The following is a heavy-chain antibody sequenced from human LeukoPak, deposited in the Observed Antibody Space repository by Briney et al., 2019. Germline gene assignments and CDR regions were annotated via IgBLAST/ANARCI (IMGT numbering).Heavy chain of an antibody. CDR2: ISSSSSYI. CDR3: ARDLSGSYDWDY. CDR1: GFTFSSYG. J-gene: IGHJ4*02. V-gene: IGHV3-21*01. Sequence: GGSLRLSCAASGFTFSSYGMNWVRQAPGKGLGWVSSISSSSSYIYYADSVKGRFTISRDNAKNSLYLQMNSLRAEDTAVYYCARDLSGSYDWDYWGQGTLVTVSS. D-gene: IGHD1-26*01.